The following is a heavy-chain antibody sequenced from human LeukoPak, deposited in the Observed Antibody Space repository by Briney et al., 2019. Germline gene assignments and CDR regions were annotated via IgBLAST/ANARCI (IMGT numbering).Heavy chain of an antibody. D-gene: IGHD2-15*01. CDR3: ARDATSVVAATYYYYYMDV. V-gene: IGHV1-2*02. CDR2: INPNSGGT. CDR1: GYTFTGYY. Sequence: GASVKVSCKASGYTFTGYYMHWVRQAPGQGLEWMGWINPNSGGTNYAQKFQGRATMTRDTSISTAYMELSRLRSDDTAVYYCARDATSVVAATYYYYYMDVWGKGTTVTVSS. J-gene: IGHJ6*03.